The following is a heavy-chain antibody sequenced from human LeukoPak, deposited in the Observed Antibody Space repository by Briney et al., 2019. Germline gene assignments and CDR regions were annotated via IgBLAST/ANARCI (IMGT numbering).Heavy chain of an antibody. CDR2: ISSSSTTV. Sequence: GGSLRLSCAASGFTFSIYSMNWVRQAPGKGLEWVSYISSSSTTVYYADSVKGRFTISRDNAKNSLYLQVNSLRAEDTAVYYCAKETRRMTEYFQHWGQGTLVTVSS. CDR1: GFTFSIYS. V-gene: IGHV3-48*01. J-gene: IGHJ1*01. CDR3: AKETRRMTEYFQH.